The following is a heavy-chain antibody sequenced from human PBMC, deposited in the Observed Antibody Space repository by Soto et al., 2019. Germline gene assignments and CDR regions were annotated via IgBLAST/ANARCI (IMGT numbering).Heavy chain of an antibody. CDR1: GGSISSYY. CDR2: IYYSGST. V-gene: IGHV4-59*01. Sequence: SETLSLTCTVSGGSISSYYWSWIRQPPGKGLEWIGYIYYSGSTNYNPSLKSRVTISVDTSKNQFSLKLSSVTAADTAVYYCARVANTYYYGSGSYYPYYFDYWGQGTLVTVSS. J-gene: IGHJ4*02. CDR3: ARVANTYYYGSGSYYPYYFDY. D-gene: IGHD3-10*01.